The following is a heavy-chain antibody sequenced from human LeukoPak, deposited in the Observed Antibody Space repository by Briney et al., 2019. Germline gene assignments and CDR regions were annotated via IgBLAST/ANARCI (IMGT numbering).Heavy chain of an antibody. D-gene: IGHD3-22*01. CDR1: GGSISSGGYY. J-gene: IGHJ4*02. V-gene: IGHV4-31*03. CDR3: ARAEQDGYYDSSGYFDY. CDR2: IYYSGST. Sequence: SQTLSLTCTVSGGSISSGGYYWSWIRQHPGKGLEWIGYIYYSGSTYYNPSLKSRVTISVDTSKNQFSLKLSSVTAADTAVYYCARAEQDGYYDSSGYFDYWGQGTLVTVSS.